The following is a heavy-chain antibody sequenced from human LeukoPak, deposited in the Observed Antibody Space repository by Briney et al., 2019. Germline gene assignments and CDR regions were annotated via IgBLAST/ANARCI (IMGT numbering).Heavy chain of an antibody. CDR2: ISSSSSYI. D-gene: IGHD3-10*01. CDR1: GFTFSSYS. J-gene: IGHJ3*02. Sequence: GGSLRLSCAASGFTFSSYSMNWVRQAPGKGLEWVSSISSSSSYIYYTDSVKGRFIISRDNAKNSLYLQMNSLRAEDTAVYYCARGSDYYGSGSYFIDAFDIWGQGTMVTVSS. V-gene: IGHV3-21*01. CDR3: ARGSDYYGSGSYFIDAFDI.